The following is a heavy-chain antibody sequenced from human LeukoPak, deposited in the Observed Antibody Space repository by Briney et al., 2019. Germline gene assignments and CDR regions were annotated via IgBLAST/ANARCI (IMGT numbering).Heavy chain of an antibody. J-gene: IGHJ4*02. D-gene: IGHD2-21*02. V-gene: IGHV3-48*03. CDR2: INTGGSTI. CDR1: GFSFSSYE. CDR3: ARDRPLSTYCGGDCYYKRGDY. Sequence: GGSLRLSCAASGFSFSSYEMSWVRQAPGKGLEWISYINTGGSTIDYADSVKGRFTVSRDNAKNSLYLQMNSLRAEDTAVYYCARDRPLSTYCGGDCYYKRGDYWGQGTLITVS.